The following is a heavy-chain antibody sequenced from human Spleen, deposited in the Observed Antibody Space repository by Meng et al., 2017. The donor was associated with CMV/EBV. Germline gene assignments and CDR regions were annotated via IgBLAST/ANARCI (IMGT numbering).Heavy chain of an antibody. J-gene: IGHJ4*02. CDR3: AKAFSASWYREYYDD. Sequence: LSLTCAASGITFSSYWMTWVRQAPGEGLEWVSYISSSGSTIYYADSVKGRFTISRDNAKNSLYLQMNSLRAEDTAVYYCAKAFSASWYREYYDDWGQGTLVTVSS. CDR2: ISSSGSTI. D-gene: IGHD6-13*01. V-gene: IGHV3-48*03. CDR1: GITFSSYW.